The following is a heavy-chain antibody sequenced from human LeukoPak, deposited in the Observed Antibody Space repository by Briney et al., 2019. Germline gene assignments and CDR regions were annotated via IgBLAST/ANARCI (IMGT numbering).Heavy chain of an antibody. CDR2: IYYSGRT. CDR3: ARLLDNDSSGNPDTFDM. V-gene: IGHV4-59*11. J-gene: IGHJ3*02. CDR1: GGSISSHY. Sequence: PSETLPLTCTVSGGSISSHYWSWIRQPPGKGLEWIGYIYYSGRTNYNPSLQRRVTISVDTSKNHFSLELTSVTAADTAVYYCARLLDNDSSGNPDTFDMWGQGTMVTVSS. D-gene: IGHD3-22*01.